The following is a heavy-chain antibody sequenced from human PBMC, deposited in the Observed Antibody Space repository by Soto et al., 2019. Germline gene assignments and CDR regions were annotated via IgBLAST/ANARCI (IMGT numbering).Heavy chain of an antibody. CDR3: ARINGITIFGVVIFARDYYNGMDF. Sequence: GASVKVSCKASGYTFTSYGISWVRQAPGQGLEWMGWISAYNGNTNYAQKLQGRVTMTTDTSTSTAYMELRSLRSDDTAVYYCARINGITIFGVVIFARDYYNGMDFCGQGTTGPVCS. CDR1: GYTFTSYG. D-gene: IGHD3-3*01. J-gene: IGHJ6*02. V-gene: IGHV1-18*04. CDR2: ISAYNGNT.